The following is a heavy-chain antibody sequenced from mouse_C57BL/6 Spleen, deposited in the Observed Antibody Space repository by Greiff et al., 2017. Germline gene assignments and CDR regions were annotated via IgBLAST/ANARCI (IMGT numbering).Heavy chain of an antibody. CDR1: GYSFTGYY. CDR2: INPSTGGT. Sequence: VQLQQSGPELVKPGASVKISCKASGYSFTGYYMNWVKQSPEKSLEWIGEINPSTGGTSYNQKFKAKATLTVDKSSSTAYMPLKSLTSEDSAVYYCARRFAYWGQGTLVTVSA. J-gene: IGHJ3*01. V-gene: IGHV1-42*01. CDR3: ARRFAY.